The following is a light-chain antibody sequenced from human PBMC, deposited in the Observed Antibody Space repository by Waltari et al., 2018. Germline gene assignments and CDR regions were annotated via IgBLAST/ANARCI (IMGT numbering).Light chain of an antibody. CDR1: QSISSY. V-gene: IGKV1-39*01. CDR2: AGS. CDR3: QQSYSTPPSYT. J-gene: IGKJ2*01. Sequence: DIQMTQSPSSLSASVGDRVTITCRASQSISSYLNWYQQKPGKAPKLLIYAGSSLQSGVPSRFRGSGSGTDFTLTISSLQPEDFATYDCQQSYSTPPSYTFGQGTKLEIK.